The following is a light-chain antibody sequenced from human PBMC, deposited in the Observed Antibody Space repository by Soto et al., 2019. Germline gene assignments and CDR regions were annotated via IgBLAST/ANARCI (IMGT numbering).Light chain of an antibody. J-gene: IGKJ3*01. CDR2: GAS. CDR3: QHRNNRPFS. V-gene: IGKV3-11*01. CDR1: QSVSSN. Sequence: EIVLTQSPGTLSLSPGERATLSCRASQSVSSNYVAWYQKKPGQAPRLLIYGASNRATGIPARFSGSGSGTDFTLTISNLQPEDFAVYYCQHRNNRPFSFGPGTKVDIK.